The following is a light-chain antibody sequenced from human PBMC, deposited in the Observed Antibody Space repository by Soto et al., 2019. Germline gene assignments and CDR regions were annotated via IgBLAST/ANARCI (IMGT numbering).Light chain of an antibody. CDR1: QTVSYN. V-gene: IGKV3-15*01. Sequence: EIVVTQSPATLSVSPGERATLSCRASQTVSYNLAWYQQKPSQAPSLLIFGASTRATGIPARFSGSGSGTEFTLTISNLQSEDFAVYYCQQYNDWPRTFGQGTKLEIK. CDR3: QQYNDWPRT. J-gene: IGKJ1*01. CDR2: GAS.